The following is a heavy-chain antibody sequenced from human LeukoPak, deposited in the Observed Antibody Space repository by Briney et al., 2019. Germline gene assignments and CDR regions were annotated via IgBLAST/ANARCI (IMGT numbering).Heavy chain of an antibody. CDR3: ARDNSLQDMAWWFDP. CDR2: ISGSGGST. J-gene: IGHJ5*02. D-gene: IGHD5-24*01. V-gene: IGHV3-23*01. Sequence: GGSLRLSCAASGFTFSSYGMSWVRQAPGKGLEWVSAISGSGGSTYYADSVKGRFTISRDNSKNTLYLQMNSLRAEDTAVYYCARDNSLQDMAWWFDPWGQGTLVIVSS. CDR1: GFTFSSYG.